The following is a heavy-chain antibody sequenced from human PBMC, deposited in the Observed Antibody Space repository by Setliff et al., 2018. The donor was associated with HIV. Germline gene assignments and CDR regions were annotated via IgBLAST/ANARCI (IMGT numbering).Heavy chain of an antibody. V-gene: IGHV3-48*03. Sequence: GESLTLSCAASGFTFSIYDMNWVRQAPGKGLEWVSSISVDNTTIYYADSVKGRFTISRDSAKNSLYLEMNSLRAEDTAVYYCATDLAGGDDYWGQGTLVTVSS. J-gene: IGHJ4*02. CDR2: ISVDNTTI. CDR1: GFTFSIYD. D-gene: IGHD6-19*01. CDR3: ATDLAGGDDY.